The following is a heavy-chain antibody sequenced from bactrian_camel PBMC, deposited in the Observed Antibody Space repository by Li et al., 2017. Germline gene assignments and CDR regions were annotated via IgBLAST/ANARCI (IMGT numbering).Heavy chain of an antibody. CDR1: GRPVLC. Sequence: DVQLVESGGGSVQAGGSLRLSCVAYGRPVLCMGWFRQGGNGREGVAGIYTGGGDGYYADAVKGRFTASRDNAQNTVYLQMNSLKPDDTAVYSCARVRGVVAVGFVDYWGQGTQVTVS. V-gene: IGHV3S31*01. J-gene: IGHJ4*01. CDR2: IYTGGGDG. CDR3: ARVRGVVAVGFVDY. D-gene: IGHD6*01.